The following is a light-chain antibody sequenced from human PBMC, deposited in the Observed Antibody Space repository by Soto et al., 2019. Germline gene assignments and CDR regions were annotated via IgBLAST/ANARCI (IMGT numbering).Light chain of an antibody. J-gene: IGLJ2*01. CDR2: EDK. Sequence: NFMLTQPHSVSESPGKTVTISCTGSSGSIASNYVHWYQQRPGSAPTTVIYEDKQRPSGVPDRFSGSIDSSSNSASLTISGLKTEGEAVYYCKSYDSGHLGVVGGGTKLTVL. V-gene: IGLV6-57*02. CDR3: KSYDSGHLGV. CDR1: SGSIASNY.